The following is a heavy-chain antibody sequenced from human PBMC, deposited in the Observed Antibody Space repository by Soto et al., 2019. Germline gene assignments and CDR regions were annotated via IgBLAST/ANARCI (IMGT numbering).Heavy chain of an antibody. V-gene: IGHV4-59*02. CDR2: IYYSGST. J-gene: IGHJ4*02. Sequence: SETLSLTGTVSVGPVSSYYWSWIRQPPGKGLEWIGYIYYSGSTNYNPSLKSRVTISVDTSKNQFSLKLSSVTAADTAVYYCARDDYGDLDYWGQGTLVTVSS. CDR3: ARDDYGDLDY. D-gene: IGHD4-17*01. CDR1: VGPVSSYY.